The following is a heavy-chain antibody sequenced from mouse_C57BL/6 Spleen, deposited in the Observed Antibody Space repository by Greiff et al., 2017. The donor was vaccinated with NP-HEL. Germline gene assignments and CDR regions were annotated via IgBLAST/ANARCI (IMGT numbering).Heavy chain of an antibody. D-gene: IGHD1-1*01. V-gene: IGHV1-15*01. CDR1: GYTFTDYE. J-gene: IGHJ2*01. CDR3: TREDYGSRGGYFDD. Sequence: QVQLQQSGAELVRPGASVTLSCKASGYTFTDYEMHWVKQTPVHGLEWIGAIDPETGGTAYNQKFKGKAILTADKSSSTAYMELRSLTSEDSAVYYCTREDYGSRGGYFDDWGQGTTLTVSS. CDR2: IDPETGGT.